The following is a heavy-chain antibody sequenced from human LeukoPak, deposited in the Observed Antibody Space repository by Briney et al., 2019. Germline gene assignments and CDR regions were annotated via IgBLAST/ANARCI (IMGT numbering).Heavy chain of an antibody. Sequence: GGSLRLSCAASGLTFSSYTMNWVRQAPGKGLEWVSSISSSTSYIYYADSVKGRFTTSRDNAKNSLYLQMNSLRAEDTAVYYCARDYYDSSGYFRPFDYWGQGTLVTVSS. CDR1: GLTFSSYT. CDR2: ISSSTSYI. D-gene: IGHD3-22*01. J-gene: IGHJ4*02. V-gene: IGHV3-21*01. CDR3: ARDYYDSSGYFRPFDY.